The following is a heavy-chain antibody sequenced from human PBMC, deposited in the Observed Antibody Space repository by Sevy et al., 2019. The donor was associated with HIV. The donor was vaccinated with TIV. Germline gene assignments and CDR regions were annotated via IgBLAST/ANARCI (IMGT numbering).Heavy chain of an antibody. V-gene: IGHV3-33*01. CDR1: GFTFSSYG. CDR3: ASLNVDTAPRGAFDI. D-gene: IGHD5-18*01. Sequence: PGGSLRLSCAASGFTFSSYGMHWVRQAPGKGLEWVAVIWYDGSNKYYADSVKGRFTISRDNSKNTLYLQMNSLRAEDTAVYYCASLNVDTAPRGAFDIWGQGTMVTVSS. CDR2: IWYDGSNK. J-gene: IGHJ3*02.